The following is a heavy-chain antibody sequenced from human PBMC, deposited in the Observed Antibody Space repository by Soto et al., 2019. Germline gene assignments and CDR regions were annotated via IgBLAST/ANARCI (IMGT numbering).Heavy chain of an antibody. V-gene: IGHV3-66*04. D-gene: IGHD3-10*01. J-gene: IGHJ6*02. Sequence: GGSLRLSCAASGFIVSSNYVSWVRQAPGKGLEWISVIYSGGSTYYADSVKGRFTLSRDSSNNTLYLQMSSLRPEDTAVYYCARPLVGEASYNYGMDVWGQGTTVTVSS. CDR2: IYSGGST. CDR1: GFIVSSNY. CDR3: ARPLVGEASYNYGMDV.